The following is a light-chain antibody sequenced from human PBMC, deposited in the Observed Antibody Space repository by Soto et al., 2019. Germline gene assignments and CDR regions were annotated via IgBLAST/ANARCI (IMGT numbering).Light chain of an antibody. CDR1: SSDVGDYNY. CDR2: AFN. CDR3: CSSAGSYTWV. Sequence: QSALTQPRSVSGSPGQSVTISCTGTSSDVGDYNYVSWYQQHPGKAPKLLIYAFNMRPSGVPDRFSGSKSGNTASLTISGLQAEDEADYSCCSSAGSYTWVFGGGTKLTVL. J-gene: IGLJ3*02. V-gene: IGLV2-11*01.